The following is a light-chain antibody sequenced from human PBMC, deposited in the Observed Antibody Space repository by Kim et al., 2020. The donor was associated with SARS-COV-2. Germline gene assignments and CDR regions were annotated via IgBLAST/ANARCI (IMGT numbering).Light chain of an antibody. V-gene: IGKV2-30*01. CDR3: MHGTHWPPSLT. CDR1: HSLVFSDGKPF. CDR2: KVS. Sequence: YLSFRSIHSLVFSDGKPFFHWFHPRPGQSPRRLIYKVSNRDSGVPDRFSVSGSGTDFTLKISRVEAEDVGVYFCMHGTHWPPSLTFGGGTKVDI. J-gene: IGKJ4*01.